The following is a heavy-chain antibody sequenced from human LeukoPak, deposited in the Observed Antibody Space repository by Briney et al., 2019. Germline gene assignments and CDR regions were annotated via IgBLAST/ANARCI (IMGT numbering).Heavy chain of an antibody. Sequence: SETLSLTCTVSGGSFSNYYWSWIRQPAGKGLEWIGRIYTSGSTNYNPSVKSRVTMSVDTSNNQFPLKLTSVTAADTAVYYCARQPPQNYGMDVGGQGTTVTVSS. CDR1: GGSFSNYY. D-gene: IGHD1-14*01. CDR3: ARQPPQNYGMDV. J-gene: IGHJ6*02. V-gene: IGHV4-4*07. CDR2: IYTSGST.